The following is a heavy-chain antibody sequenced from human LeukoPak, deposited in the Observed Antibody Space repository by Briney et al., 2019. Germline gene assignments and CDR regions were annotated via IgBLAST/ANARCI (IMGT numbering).Heavy chain of an antibody. D-gene: IGHD3-16*02. J-gene: IGHJ4*02. Sequence: PGGSLRLSCAASGFTFSSYWMSWVRQAPGKGLEWVANIKQDGSEKYYVDSVKGRFTISRDNAKNSLYLQMNSLRAEDTAVYYCARIGPYDYVWGSYLAIFDYWGQGTLVTVSS. CDR1: GFTFSSYW. CDR3: ARIGPYDYVWGSYLAIFDY. CDR2: IKQDGSEK. V-gene: IGHV3-7*01.